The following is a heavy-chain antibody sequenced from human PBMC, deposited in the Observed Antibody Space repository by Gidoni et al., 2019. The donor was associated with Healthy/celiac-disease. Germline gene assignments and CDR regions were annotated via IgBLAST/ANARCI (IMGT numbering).Heavy chain of an antibody. Sequence: QVTLKESGPVLVKPTETLTLTCTVSGFSLSNARMGVSWIRQPPGKALEWLAHIFSNDEKSYSTSLKSRLTISKDTSKSQVVLTMTNMDPVDTATYYCARMVRDVVVVAAPPHYFDYWGQGTLVTVSS. D-gene: IGHD2-15*01. V-gene: IGHV2-26*01. CDR1: GFSLSNARMG. CDR3: ARMVRDVVVVAAPPHYFDY. CDR2: IFSNDEK. J-gene: IGHJ4*02.